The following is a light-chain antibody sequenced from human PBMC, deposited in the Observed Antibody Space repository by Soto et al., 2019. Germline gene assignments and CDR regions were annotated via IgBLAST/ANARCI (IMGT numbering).Light chain of an antibody. CDR1: QTISSW. V-gene: IGKV1-5*03. CDR2: KAS. CDR3: QHYNSYSEA. J-gene: IGKJ1*01. Sequence: DIQMTQSPSTLSGSVGDRSTITCLAIQTISSWLAWYQQKPGKAHKLLIYKASTLKSGVPSRFSGSGSGTEFTLTISSRQPDDFATYYCQHYNSYSEAVGPGTKVEIK.